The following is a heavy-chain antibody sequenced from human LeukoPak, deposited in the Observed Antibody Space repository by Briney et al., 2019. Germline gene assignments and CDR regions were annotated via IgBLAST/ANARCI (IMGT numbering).Heavy chain of an antibody. D-gene: IGHD6-19*01. CDR2: ISYDGSNK. J-gene: IGHJ4*02. CDR3: ARSVGGGWFDY. CDR1: GFTFSSYA. V-gene: IGHV3-30-3*01. Sequence: PGGSLRLSCAASGFTFSSYAMHWVRQAPGKGLEWVAVISYDGSNKYYADSVKGRFTISRDNSKNTLYLQMNGLRAEDTAVYYCARSVGGGWFDYWGQGTLVTVSS.